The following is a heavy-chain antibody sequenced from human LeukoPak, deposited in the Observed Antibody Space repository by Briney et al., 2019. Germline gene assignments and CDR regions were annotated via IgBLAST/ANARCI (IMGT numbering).Heavy chain of an antibody. CDR1: GFTFSSYA. D-gene: IGHD6-6*01. V-gene: IGHV3-23*01. Sequence: HPGGSLRLSCAASGFTFSSYAMSWVRQAPGKGLEWVSAISGSGGSTYYADSVKGRFTISRDNSKNTMYLQMNSPRAEDTAVYYCAKIKAHSSSLPDFFDYWGQGTLVTVSS. CDR2: ISGSGGST. J-gene: IGHJ4*02. CDR3: AKIKAHSSSLPDFFDY.